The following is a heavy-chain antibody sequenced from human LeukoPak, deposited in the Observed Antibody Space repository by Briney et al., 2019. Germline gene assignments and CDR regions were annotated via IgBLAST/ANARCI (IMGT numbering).Heavy chain of an antibody. D-gene: IGHD4-11*01. CDR1: GFTFSSYS. J-gene: IGHJ4*02. CDR2: ISSSSSTI. CDR3: ARDSFSNYLPPFDY. V-gene: IGHV3-48*01. Sequence: GGSLRLSCAASGFTFSSYSMNWVRQAPGKGLEWVSYISSSSSTIYYADSVKGRFTISRDNAKNSLYLQMNSLRAEDTAVYYCARDSFSNYLPPFDYWGQGTLVTVSS.